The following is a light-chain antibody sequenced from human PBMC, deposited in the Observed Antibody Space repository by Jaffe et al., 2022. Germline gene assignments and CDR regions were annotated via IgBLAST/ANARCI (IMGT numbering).Light chain of an antibody. CDR2: DVT. J-gene: IGLJ3*02. Sequence: QSALTQPRSVSGSPGQSVTISCTGTSSDVGGYNYVSWYQQHPGKAPKLMLYDVTKRPSGVPDRFSGSKSGNTASLTISGLQVEDEADYYCCSYAGSYTFVVFGGGTKLTVL. CDR1: SSDVGGYNY. CDR3: CSYAGSYTFVV. V-gene: IGLV2-11*01.